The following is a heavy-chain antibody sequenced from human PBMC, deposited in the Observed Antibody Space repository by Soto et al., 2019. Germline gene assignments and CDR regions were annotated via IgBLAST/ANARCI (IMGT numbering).Heavy chain of an antibody. Sequence: GGSLRLSCAASGLTVSSNYMSWVRQAPGKGLEWVSVIYSGGSTYYADSVKGRFTISRDNSKNTLYLQMNSLRAEDTAVYYRARETQQLAKNWFDPWGQGTVVTVSS. CDR2: IYSGGST. J-gene: IGHJ5*02. V-gene: IGHV3-53*01. D-gene: IGHD6-13*01. CDR3: ARETQQLAKNWFDP. CDR1: GLTVSSNY.